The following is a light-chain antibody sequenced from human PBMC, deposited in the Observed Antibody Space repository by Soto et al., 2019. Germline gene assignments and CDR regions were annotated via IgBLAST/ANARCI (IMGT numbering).Light chain of an antibody. CDR3: QNYNSAPLT. J-gene: IGKJ4*01. CDR1: QGITNY. Sequence: IQMTQSPSSLSASVGDISTITFRASQGITNYLAWYQRKPGTAPNLLIYAASTLQSGVPSRFRGSGSGTDFTLTISSLQPEDVATYYCQNYNSAPLTFGGGTKVDIK. V-gene: IGKV1-27*01. CDR2: AAS.